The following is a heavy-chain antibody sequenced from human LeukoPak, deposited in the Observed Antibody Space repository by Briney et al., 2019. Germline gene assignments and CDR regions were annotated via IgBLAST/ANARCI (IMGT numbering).Heavy chain of an antibody. CDR2: IWYDGSSK. V-gene: IGHV3-33*01. Sequence: GRSLRLSCAASGFTFSSYGMHWVRQAPGKGLEWVAVIWYDGSSKYYADSVKGRFTISRDNSKNTLYLQMNSLRAEDTAVYYCARDNQWLTDAFDIWGQGTMVTVSS. D-gene: IGHD6-19*01. CDR3: ARDNQWLTDAFDI. J-gene: IGHJ3*02. CDR1: GFTFSSYG.